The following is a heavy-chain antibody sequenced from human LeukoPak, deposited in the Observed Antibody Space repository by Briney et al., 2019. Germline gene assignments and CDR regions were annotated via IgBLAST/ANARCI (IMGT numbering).Heavy chain of an antibody. V-gene: IGHV4-38-2*02. Sequence: SETLSLTCTVSGYSISSGYYWGWIRQPPGKGLEWIGNIHQSGSTYYNPSVKSRVSISMDTSKNQFSLKLNSVTAADTAVYYCARDSDHTSMLFKGFDYWGQGTLVTVSS. CDR1: GYSISSGYY. J-gene: IGHJ4*02. D-gene: IGHD5-18*01. CDR3: ARDSDHTSMLFKGFDY. CDR2: IHQSGST.